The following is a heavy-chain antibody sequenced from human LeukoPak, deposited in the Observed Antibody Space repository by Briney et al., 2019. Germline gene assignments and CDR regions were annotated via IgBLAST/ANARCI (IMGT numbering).Heavy chain of an antibody. Sequence: GGSLRLSCAASGFTFSSYAMHWVRQAPGKGLEWVAVISYDGSNKYYADSVKGRFTISRDNSKNTLYLQMNSLRAEDTAVYYCARDRRYYDFWSGSLWGQGTLVTVSS. V-gene: IGHV3-30-3*01. J-gene: IGHJ4*02. CDR2: ISYDGSNK. D-gene: IGHD3-3*01. CDR3: ARDRRYYDFWSGSL. CDR1: GFTFSSYA.